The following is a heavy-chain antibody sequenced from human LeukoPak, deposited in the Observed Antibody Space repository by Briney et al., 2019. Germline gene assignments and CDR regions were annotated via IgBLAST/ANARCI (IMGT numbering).Heavy chain of an antibody. CDR2: IYYSGST. CDR1: GVSIRSYY. Sequence: PSETLSLTCTVSGVSIRSYYWTWIRQPPGKGLEWIGYIYYSGSTNYNPSLKSRVTISVDTSKNQFSLKMNSVTAADTAVYYCARGLATVTTYDYWGQGTPVTVSS. D-gene: IGHD4-17*01. J-gene: IGHJ4*02. V-gene: IGHV4-59*01. CDR3: ARGLATVTTYDY.